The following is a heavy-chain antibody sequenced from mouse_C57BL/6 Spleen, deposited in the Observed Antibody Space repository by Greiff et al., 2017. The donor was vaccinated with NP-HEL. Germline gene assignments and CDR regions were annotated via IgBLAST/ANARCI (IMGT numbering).Heavy chain of an antibody. D-gene: IGHD2-3*01. CDR3: ARRHDGYHWYFDV. Sequence: EVHLVESGGDLVKPGGSLKLSCAASGFTFSSYGMSWVRQTPDKRLEWVATISSGGSYTYYPDSVKGRFTISRDNAKNTLYLQMSSLKSEDTAMYYCARRHDGYHWYFDVWGTGTTVTVSS. V-gene: IGHV5-6*01. CDR1: GFTFSSYG. J-gene: IGHJ1*03. CDR2: ISSGGSYT.